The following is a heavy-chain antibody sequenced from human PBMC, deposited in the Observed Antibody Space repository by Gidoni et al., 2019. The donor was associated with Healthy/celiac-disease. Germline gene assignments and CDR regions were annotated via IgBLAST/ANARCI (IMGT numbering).Heavy chain of an antibody. Sequence: QVQLVQSGAEVKKPGASVKVSCQASGYTFTSYAIHWVRQAPGQRLEWVGWINAGNGYTKYSQKFQGRVTITRDTSASTAYMELRSLRSEDTAVYYCARCYGDYPFDYWGQGTLVTVSS. CDR1: GYTFTSYA. D-gene: IGHD4-17*01. V-gene: IGHV1-3*01. J-gene: IGHJ4*02. CDR3: ARCYGDYPFDY. CDR2: INAGNGYT.